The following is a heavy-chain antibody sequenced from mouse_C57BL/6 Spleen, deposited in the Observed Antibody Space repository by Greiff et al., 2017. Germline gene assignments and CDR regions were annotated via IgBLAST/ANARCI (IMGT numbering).Heavy chain of an antibody. CDR3: ASGVVTTVVATGYFDV. Sequence: QVQLQQPGAELVKPGASVKLSCKASGYTFTSYWMHWVKQRPGRGLEWIGRIVPNSGGTKYNEKFKSKATLTVDKPSSTAYMQLSSLTSEDSAVYYCASGVVTTVVATGYFDVWGTGTTVNVSA. V-gene: IGHV1-72*01. CDR1: GYTFTSYW. J-gene: IGHJ1*03. D-gene: IGHD1-1*01. CDR2: IVPNSGGT.